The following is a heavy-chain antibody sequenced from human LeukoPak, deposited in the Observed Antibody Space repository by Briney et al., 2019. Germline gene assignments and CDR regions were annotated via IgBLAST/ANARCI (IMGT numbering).Heavy chain of an antibody. V-gene: IGHV3-30-3*01. J-gene: IGHJ6*02. CDR1: GFTLSSYA. CDR3: AREIESMDV. Sequence: GGSLRLSCAASGFTLSSYAMHWVRQAPGKGLEWVAVISYDGSNKYYADSVKGRFTISRDNSKNTLYLQMNSLRAEDTAVYYCAREIESMDVWGQGTTVTVSS. CDR2: ISYDGSNK.